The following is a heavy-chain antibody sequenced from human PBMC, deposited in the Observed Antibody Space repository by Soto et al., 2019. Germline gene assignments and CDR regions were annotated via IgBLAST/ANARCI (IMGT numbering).Heavy chain of an antibody. CDR3: ARDRVSSSWPRHDAFDI. D-gene: IGHD6-13*01. Sequence: SETLSLTCTVSGGSISSGGYYWSWIRQHPGKGLEWIGYIYYSGSTYYNPSLKSRVTISVDTSKNQFSLKLSSVTAADTAVYYCARDRVSSSWPRHDAFDIWGQGTIVTVSS. J-gene: IGHJ3*02. V-gene: IGHV4-31*03. CDR2: IYYSGST. CDR1: GGSISSGGYY.